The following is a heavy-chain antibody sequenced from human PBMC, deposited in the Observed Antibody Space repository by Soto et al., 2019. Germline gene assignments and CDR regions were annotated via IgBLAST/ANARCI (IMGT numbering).Heavy chain of an antibody. CDR1: GYTFTSYD. V-gene: IGHV1-8*01. CDR3: ARGYSGHEQRYGMDV. J-gene: IGHJ6*02. CDR2: MNPSSDNT. Sequence: QVHLVQSGAEVKKPGASVKVSCEASGYTFTSYDINWVRQAAGQGLEWMGWMNPSSDNTAYAQKFQGRVGMTRNAAISTADMELSSLRPEDTAVYYCARGYSGHEQRYGMDVWGQGTTVTVSS. D-gene: IGHD5-12*01.